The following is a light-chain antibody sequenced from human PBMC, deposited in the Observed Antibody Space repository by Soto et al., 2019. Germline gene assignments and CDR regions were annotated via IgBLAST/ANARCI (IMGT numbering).Light chain of an antibody. CDR2: GAS. V-gene: IGKV3-15*01. J-gene: IGKJ2*01. CDR1: QSVSSN. Sequence: EIVMTQSLATLSVSPGERVTLSCRASQSVSSNLAWYQQKPGQAPRLLIYGASTRATGIPGRLSGSGSGTEFTLTISSLQPEDFAVYCCQQYHNWPYTFGQGTKLEIK. CDR3: QQYHNWPYT.